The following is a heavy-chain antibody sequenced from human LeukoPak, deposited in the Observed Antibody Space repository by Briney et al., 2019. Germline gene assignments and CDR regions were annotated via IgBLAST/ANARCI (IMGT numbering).Heavy chain of an antibody. CDR1: GFTFSSYS. V-gene: IGHV3-21*01. CDR2: ISSSSSYI. Sequence: PGGSLRLSCAASGFTFSSYSMNWVRQAPGKGLEWVSSISSSSSYIYYADSVKGRFTISRDNAKNSLYLQMNSLRAEDTAVYYCAREIYDFWSGYYKRNYYGMDVWGQGTTVTVSS. J-gene: IGHJ6*02. D-gene: IGHD3-3*01. CDR3: AREIYDFWSGYYKRNYYGMDV.